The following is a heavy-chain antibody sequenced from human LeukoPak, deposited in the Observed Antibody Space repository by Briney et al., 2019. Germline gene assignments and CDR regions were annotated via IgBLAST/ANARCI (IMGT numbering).Heavy chain of an antibody. V-gene: IGHV4-59*08. J-gene: IGHJ4*02. CDR2: IYYSGST. CDR3: ARHQRDSSNWHTPIDY. Sequence: SETLSLTCTVSGGSISSYYWSWIRQPPGKGLEWIGYIYYSGSTNYNPSLKSRVTISVDTSKNEFSLKLSSVTAADTAVYYCARHQRDSSNWHTPIDYWGQGTLVTVSS. CDR1: GGSISSYY. D-gene: IGHD6-13*01.